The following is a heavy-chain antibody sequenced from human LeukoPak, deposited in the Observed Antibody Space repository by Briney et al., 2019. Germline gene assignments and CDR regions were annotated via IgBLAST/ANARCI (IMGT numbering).Heavy chain of an antibody. CDR3: AREHSSSSGSVSDY. D-gene: IGHD6-6*01. CDR2: ISSSSSTI. CDR1: GFSFNSYN. Sequence: PGGSLRFSCTASGFSFNSYNMNWVRQAPGKGLEWVSYISSSSSTIYYADSVKGRFTISRDNAKNSLYLQMNSLRDEDTAVYYCAREHSSSSGSVSDYWGQGTLVTVSS. J-gene: IGHJ4*02. V-gene: IGHV3-48*02.